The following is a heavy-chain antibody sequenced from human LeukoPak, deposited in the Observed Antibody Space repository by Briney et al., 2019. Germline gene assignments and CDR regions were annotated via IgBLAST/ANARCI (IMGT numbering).Heavy chain of an antibody. Sequence: PGGSLRLSRAASDFTFNSYGMHWVRQAPGKGLDWVAFIRYDGSDKYYADSVKGRFTISRDNSRNTLYLQMNSLRGEDTAVYYCTKDVSQLLLDAFDIWGQGTMVTVSS. V-gene: IGHV3-30*02. CDR2: IRYDGSDK. CDR1: DFTFNSYG. CDR3: TKDVSQLLLDAFDI. D-gene: IGHD2-2*01. J-gene: IGHJ3*02.